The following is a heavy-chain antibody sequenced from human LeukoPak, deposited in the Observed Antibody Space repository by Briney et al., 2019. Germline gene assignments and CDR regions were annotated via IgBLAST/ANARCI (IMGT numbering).Heavy chain of an antibody. J-gene: IGHJ4*02. CDR1: GGSISSSSYY. CDR2: IYYSGTT. Sequence: PSETLSLTCTVSGGSISSSSYYWGWIRQPPGKGLEWIGTIYYSGTTYYNPSLKSRVTISADTSKNHFSLKLSSVTAADTAVYYCARGRTNDYWGQGTLVTVSS. V-gene: IGHV4-39*02. CDR3: ARGRTNDY.